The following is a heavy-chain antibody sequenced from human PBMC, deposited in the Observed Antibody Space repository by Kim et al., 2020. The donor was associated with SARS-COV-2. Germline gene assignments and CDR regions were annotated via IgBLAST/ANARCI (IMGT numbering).Heavy chain of an antibody. Sequence: GGSLRLSCAASGFTFSSYWIHWVRQAPGKGLVWVSRIKGDGSSTSYADSVKGRVIISRDNAKNTVFLQMNSLRAEDTAVYYCVRERRYGLDVWGQGTTVT. CDR3: VRERRYGLDV. CDR2: IKGDGSST. CDR1: GFTFSSYW. J-gene: IGHJ6*02. V-gene: IGHV3-74*01.